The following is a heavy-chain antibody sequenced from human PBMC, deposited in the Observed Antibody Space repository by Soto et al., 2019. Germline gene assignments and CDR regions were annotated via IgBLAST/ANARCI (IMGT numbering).Heavy chain of an antibody. Sequence: ASVKVSCKASGFTFTSSAMQWVRQARRQRLEWMGWIVTYSGNTNYAQKFQDRVTMTTDTSTSTAYMELRSLRSDDTAAYYCARSCPGSSCYFIYWGQGTLVTVSS. CDR1: GFTFTSSA. CDR3: ARSCPGSSCYFIY. J-gene: IGHJ4*02. D-gene: IGHD2-15*01. CDR2: IVTYSGNT. V-gene: IGHV1-58*02.